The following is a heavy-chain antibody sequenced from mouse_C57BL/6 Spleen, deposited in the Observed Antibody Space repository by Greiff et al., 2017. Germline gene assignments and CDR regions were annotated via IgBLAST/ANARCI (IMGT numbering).Heavy chain of an antibody. V-gene: IGHV3-6*01. CDR2: ISNDGSN. CDR1: GYSFTSGYY. Sequence: EVKLMESGPGLVKPSPSLSLTCSATGYSFTSGYYWNWIRQFPGNKLACMGYISNDGSNNYNPSLKNRNSITRDTSKNQFFLKLNSVTTEDAATYYGTREDTSFAYWGQGTLVTVSA. CDR3: TREDTSFAY. J-gene: IGHJ3*01.